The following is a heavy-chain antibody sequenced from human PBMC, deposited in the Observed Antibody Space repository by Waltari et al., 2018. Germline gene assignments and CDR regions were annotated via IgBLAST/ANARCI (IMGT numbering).Heavy chain of an antibody. CDR1: GFTFSSYG. D-gene: IGHD3-10*01. V-gene: IGHV3-30*02. Sequence: QVQLVESGGGVVQPGGSLRLSCAASGFTFSSYGMHWVRQAPGKGREWVAFLRYDVSNKYYADSVKSRFTISRDNSKNTLYLQMNSLRAEDTAVYYCAKDKGITRNDYWGQGTLVTVSS. CDR3: AKDKGITRNDY. J-gene: IGHJ4*02. CDR2: LRYDVSNK.